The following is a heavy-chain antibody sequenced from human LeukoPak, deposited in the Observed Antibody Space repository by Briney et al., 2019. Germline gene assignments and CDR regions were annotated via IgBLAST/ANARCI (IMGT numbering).Heavy chain of an antibody. CDR3: ARDLESGLAFDI. J-gene: IGHJ3*02. V-gene: IGHV1-69*13. CDR2: IIPIFGTA. CDR1: GGTFSSYA. Sequence: SVKVSCKASGGTFSSYAISWVRQAPGQGLEWMGGIIPIFGTANYAQKFQGRVTITADESTSTAYMELSSLRSEDTAVYYCARDLESGLAFDIWGQGTMVTVSS. D-gene: IGHD3-3*01.